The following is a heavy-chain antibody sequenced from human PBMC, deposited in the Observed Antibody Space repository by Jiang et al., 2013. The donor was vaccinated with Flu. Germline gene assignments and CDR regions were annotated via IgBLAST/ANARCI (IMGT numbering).Heavy chain of an antibody. J-gene: IGHJ4*02. V-gene: IGHV1-2*06. CDR3: ARDSLVGRIVDFDY. D-gene: IGHD2/OR15-2a*01. Sequence: GAEVKKPGASVKVSCKASGYTFTGYYMHWVRQAPGQGLEWMGRINPNSGGTNYAQKFQGRVTMTRDTSISTAYMELSRLRSDDTAVYYCARDSLVGRIVDFDYWGQGTLVTVSS. CDR2: INPNSGGT. CDR1: GYTFTGYY.